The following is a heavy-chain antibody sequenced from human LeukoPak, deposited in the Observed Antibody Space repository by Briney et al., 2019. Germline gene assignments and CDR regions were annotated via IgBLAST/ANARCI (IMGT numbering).Heavy chain of an antibody. V-gene: IGHV4-59*01. CDR2: MDKSGGT. D-gene: IGHD4-11*01. J-gene: IGHJ4*02. Sequence: SSETLSLTCTVSGGSISGFYWSWIRQPPGKGLEWIGYMDKSGGTTYNPSLRSRVTISVDTSKNQFSLNLSPVTAADTAVYYCARDYSKGGGFDFWGQGTLVTVSS. CDR3: ARDYSKGGGFDF. CDR1: GGSISGFY.